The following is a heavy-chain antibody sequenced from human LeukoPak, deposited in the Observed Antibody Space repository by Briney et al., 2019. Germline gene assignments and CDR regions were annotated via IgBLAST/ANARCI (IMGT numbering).Heavy chain of an antibody. Sequence: PGGSLRLSCAASGFTVSNNYMTWVRQAPGKGLEWLSVIYSGGSTYYADSVKGRFTISRDNSKNTLYLQMNSLRAEDTAVYYCARALYGIAPDWFDPWGQGTLVTVSS. CDR1: GFTVSNNY. D-gene: IGHD1-14*01. CDR2: IYSGGST. V-gene: IGHV3-53*01. J-gene: IGHJ5*02. CDR3: ARALYGIAPDWFDP.